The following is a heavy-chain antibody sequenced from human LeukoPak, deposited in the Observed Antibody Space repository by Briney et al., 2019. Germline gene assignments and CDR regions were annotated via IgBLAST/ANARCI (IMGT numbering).Heavy chain of an antibody. J-gene: IGHJ4*02. D-gene: IGHD3-10*01. Sequence: TGGSLRLSCAASGFTFSSYGMHWVRQAPGKGLEWVAVISYDGSNKYYADSVKGRFTISRDNSKNTLYLQMNSLRAEDTAVYYCARGQDGGGPHDYWGQGTLVTVSS. CDR1: GFTFSSYG. CDR2: ISYDGSNK. CDR3: ARGQDGGGPHDY. V-gene: IGHV3-30*03.